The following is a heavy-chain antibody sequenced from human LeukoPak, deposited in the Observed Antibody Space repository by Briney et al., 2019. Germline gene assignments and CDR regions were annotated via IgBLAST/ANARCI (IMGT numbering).Heavy chain of an antibody. D-gene: IGHD4-17*01. Sequence: GGSLRLSCAASGFTVSSNYMSWVRQALGKGLEWVSVIYSGGTTYYSDSVKGRFTISRENSNKTLYLQMNSLRAEDTAVYYCARGPVTKFEIWGQGTILTVSS. CDR2: IYSGGTT. CDR3: ARGPVTKFEI. V-gene: IGHV3-53*01. CDR1: GFTVSSNY. J-gene: IGHJ3*02.